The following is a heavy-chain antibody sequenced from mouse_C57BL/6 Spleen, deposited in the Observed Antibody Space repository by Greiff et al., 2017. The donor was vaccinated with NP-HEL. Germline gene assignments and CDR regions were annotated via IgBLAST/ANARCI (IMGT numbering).Heavy chain of an antibody. CDR1: GYTFTSYG. J-gene: IGHJ2*01. D-gene: IGHD1-1*01. CDR3: ARSGYYGSPYYFDY. CDR2: IYPRSGNT. V-gene: IGHV1-81*01. Sequence: QVQLQQSGAELARPGASVKLSCKASGYTFTSYGISWVKQRTGQGLEWIGEIYPRSGNTYYNEKFKGKATLTADKSSSTAYMELRSLTSEDSAVYFCARSGYYGSPYYFDYWGQGTTLTVSS.